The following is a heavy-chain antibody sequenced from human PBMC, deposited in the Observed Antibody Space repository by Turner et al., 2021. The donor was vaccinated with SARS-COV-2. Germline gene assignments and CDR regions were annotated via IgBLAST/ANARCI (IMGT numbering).Heavy chain of an antibody. Sequence: QVHLLQSGAEVKKPGASVQVSCKVSGYTRSDLSIHWVRQAPGKGPEWMGGFNPEDGEPIYAQMFQGRFSLTEDTSTDTLYMELSSLRSEDTAVYYCATSWELPDAYFDSWGQGTLVTVSS. V-gene: IGHV1-24*01. J-gene: IGHJ4*02. CDR1: GYTRSDLS. CDR2: FNPEDGEP. D-gene: IGHD1-7*01. CDR3: ATSWELPDAYFDS.